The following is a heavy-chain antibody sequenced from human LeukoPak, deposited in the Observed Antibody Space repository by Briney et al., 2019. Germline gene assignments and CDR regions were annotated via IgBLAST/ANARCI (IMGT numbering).Heavy chain of an antibody. CDR3: ARATQKLLWFGPPDY. D-gene: IGHD3-10*01. Sequence: GPSVKVSCKASGYTFTSKYMHWVRQAPGQGLEWMGVINPSGGGTSYAQKFQGRVTMTRDMSTSTAYMELRSLRSDDTAVYYCARATQKLLWFGPPDYWGQGTLVTVSS. J-gene: IGHJ4*02. CDR1: GYTFTSKY. V-gene: IGHV1-46*01. CDR2: INPSGGGT.